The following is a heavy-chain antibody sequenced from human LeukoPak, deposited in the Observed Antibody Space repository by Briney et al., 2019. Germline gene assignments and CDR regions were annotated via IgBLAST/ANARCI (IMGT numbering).Heavy chain of an antibody. CDR3: ARLYYDTSDFFDY. CDR1: GFTFSGYW. J-gene: IGHJ4*02. CDR2: IKQDGSEK. V-gene: IGHV3-7*05. D-gene: IGHD3-22*01. Sequence: GGSLRLSCAASGFTFSGYWMSWVRQAPGKGLEWVANIKQDGSEKVYVDSVKGRFAISRDNAKNSLFLQMDALRAEDTAVYYCARLYYDTSDFFDYWGQGTLVTVSS.